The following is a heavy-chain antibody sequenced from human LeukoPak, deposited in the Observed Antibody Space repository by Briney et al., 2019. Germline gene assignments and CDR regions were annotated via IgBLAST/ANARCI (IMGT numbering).Heavy chain of an antibody. CDR3: TTDPAEEGLENDY. D-gene: IGHD1-1*01. V-gene: IGHV3-15*01. Sequence: GGSLRLSCAASGFTFSNAWMSWARQAPGKGLEWVGRIKSKTDGGTTEYAAPVKGRFTISRDDSKNTLYLQMNSLKTEDTAVYYCTTDPAEEGLENDYWGQGTLVTVSS. CDR2: IKSKTDGGTT. CDR1: GFTFSNAW. J-gene: IGHJ4*02.